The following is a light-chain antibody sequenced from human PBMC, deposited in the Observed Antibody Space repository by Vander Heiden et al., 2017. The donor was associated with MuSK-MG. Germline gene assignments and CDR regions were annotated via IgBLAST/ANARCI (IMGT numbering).Light chain of an antibody. CDR3: QKNYSTPRT. Sequence: DIQMTQSPSSLSASVGDRVTITCRASQSISSYLNWYQQKPGKAPKLLIYAASSLQSGVPSRFSGSGSGTDFTLTISSLQPEDVATYYCQKNYSTPRTFGHGTKVDIK. V-gene: IGKV1-39*01. CDR1: QSISSY. CDR2: AAS. J-gene: IGKJ1*01.